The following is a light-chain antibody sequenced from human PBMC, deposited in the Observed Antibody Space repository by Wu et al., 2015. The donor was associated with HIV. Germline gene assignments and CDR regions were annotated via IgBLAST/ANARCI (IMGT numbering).Light chain of an antibody. J-gene: IGKJ2*03. CDR2: GAS. Sequence: EIVLTQSPGTLSLSPGERGTLSCRASQSVSSNYLAWYQQKPGQAPRLLIYGASSRAAGIPDRFSGSGSGTDFSLTISRLEPEDFAVYYCQQYNNWPNSFGQGTKLEIK. CDR1: QSVSSNY. CDR3: QQYNNWPNS. V-gene: IGKV3-20*01.